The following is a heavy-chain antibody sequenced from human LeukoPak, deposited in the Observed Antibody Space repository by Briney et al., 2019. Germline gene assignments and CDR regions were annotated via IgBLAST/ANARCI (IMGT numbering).Heavy chain of an antibody. J-gene: IGHJ4*02. Sequence: PGGSLRLSCAASGFTFSSYTMSWVRQAPGKGLEWVSGISSSGDNTYCADSVKGRFTISRDNSKNTLYVQVNSLGTEDTAAYYCAKGSYYDSSGSFYFDYWGQGTLVTVSS. CDR3: AKGSYYDSSGSFYFDY. V-gene: IGHV3-23*01. CDR1: GFTFSSYT. D-gene: IGHD3-22*01. CDR2: ISSSGDNT.